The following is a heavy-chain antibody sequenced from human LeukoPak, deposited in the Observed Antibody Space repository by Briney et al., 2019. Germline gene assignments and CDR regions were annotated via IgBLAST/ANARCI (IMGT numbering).Heavy chain of an antibody. Sequence: PGGSLRLSCEASGFTFSNYWMSWVRQPPGKGLEWVANINLDGSQKYYVDSLKGRFTISRDNAKNSLYLQMDSLRVEDTAVYYCARDVDYANPRHDYWGQGTLVTVSS. CDR1: GFTFSNYW. V-gene: IGHV3-7*01. CDR2: INLDGSQK. D-gene: IGHD4/OR15-4a*01. CDR3: ARDVDYANPRHDY. J-gene: IGHJ4*02.